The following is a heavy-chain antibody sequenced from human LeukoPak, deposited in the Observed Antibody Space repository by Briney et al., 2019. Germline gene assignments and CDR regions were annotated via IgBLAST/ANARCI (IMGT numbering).Heavy chain of an antibody. Sequence: ASVKVSCKTSGYPFSTYEINWVRRAAGQGLEWMGWVHPNSGNTAYAQKFQGRVTMTRDTSISTAYMELSGLRPDDTAVYFCARGPRNDPWGQGTLVTLSS. CDR2: VHPNSGNT. CDR3: ARGPRNDP. J-gene: IGHJ5*02. CDR1: GYPFSTYE. V-gene: IGHV1-8*01. D-gene: IGHD1-14*01.